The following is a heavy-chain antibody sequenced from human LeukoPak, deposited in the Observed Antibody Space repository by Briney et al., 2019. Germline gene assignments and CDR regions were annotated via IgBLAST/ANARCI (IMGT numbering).Heavy chain of an antibody. Sequence: GGSLRLSCAASRFTFSSYGMSWVRQAPGKGLEWVSGISGCGGSTYYADSVKGRFTISRDNSKNTLYLQMNSLRAEDTAVYYCAKGYTNTWYQSFDSWGQGTLVTVSS. J-gene: IGHJ4*02. CDR2: ISGCGGST. V-gene: IGHV3-23*01. CDR1: RFTFSSYG. CDR3: AKGYTNTWYQSFDS. D-gene: IGHD6-13*01.